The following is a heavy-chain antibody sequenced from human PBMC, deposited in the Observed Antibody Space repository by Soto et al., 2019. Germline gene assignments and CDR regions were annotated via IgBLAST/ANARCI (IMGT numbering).Heavy chain of an antibody. V-gene: IGHV4-4*02. CDR1: GDSISSKNW. J-gene: IGHJ4*02. CDR2: IHHSGST. Sequence: QVQLQESGPGLVKPSGTLSLTCVVSGDSISSKNWWSWVRQTPGKGLEWIGEIHHSGSTNYRPSLESRVTISVDKAENQCSLRLTSVTAADPAVYYCARTVYWDDGLNFDYWGQGILVTVAS. D-gene: IGHD1-1*01. CDR3: ARTVYWDDGLNFDY.